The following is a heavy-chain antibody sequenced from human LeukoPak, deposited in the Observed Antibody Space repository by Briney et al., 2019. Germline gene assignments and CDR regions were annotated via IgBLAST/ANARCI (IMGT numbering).Heavy chain of an antibody. Sequence: GGSLRLSCAASGFTDSTNYMSWVRQAPGKGLEWVSVIYSGGSTYYADSVKGRFTISRDNSKNTLYLQMNSLRAEDTAVYYCARTYYYDSSGYYFDYWGQGTLVTVSS. V-gene: IGHV3-53*01. CDR1: GFTDSTNY. CDR2: IYSGGST. CDR3: ARTYYYDSSGYYFDY. D-gene: IGHD3-22*01. J-gene: IGHJ4*02.